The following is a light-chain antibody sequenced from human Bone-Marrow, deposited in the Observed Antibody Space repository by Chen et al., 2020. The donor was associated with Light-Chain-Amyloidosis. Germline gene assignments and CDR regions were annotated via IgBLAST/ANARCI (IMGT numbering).Light chain of an antibody. V-gene: IGLV2-14*01. CDR3: SSYTITNTLV. CDR1: SSDVGGDNH. J-gene: IGLJ1*01. CDR2: EVT. Sequence: QSALTPPASVSGSPGQSIPISCTGTSSDVGGDNHVSWYQQHPDKAPKLMIYEVTNRPSWVPDRFSGSKSDNTASLTISGLQTEDEADYLCSSYTITNTLVFGSGTRVTVL.